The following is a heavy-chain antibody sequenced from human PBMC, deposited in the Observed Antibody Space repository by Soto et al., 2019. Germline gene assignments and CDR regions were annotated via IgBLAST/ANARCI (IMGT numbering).Heavy chain of an antibody. J-gene: IGHJ4*02. D-gene: IGHD5-18*01. CDR2: ISYDRSNK. CDR1: GFTFRSYA. Sequence: QVQLVESGGGVVQPGRSLRLSCAASGFTFRSYAMHWVRQAPGKGLEWVAVISYDRSNKYYADSVKGRFTISRDNSKNTLYLQMNSLRAEDTAVYYCARVYSYGYEPVDYWGQGTLVTVSS. CDR3: ARVYSYGYEPVDY. V-gene: IGHV3-30-3*01.